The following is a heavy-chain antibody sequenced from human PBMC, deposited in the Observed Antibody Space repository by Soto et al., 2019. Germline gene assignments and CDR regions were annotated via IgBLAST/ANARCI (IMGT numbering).Heavy chain of an antibody. V-gene: IGHV1-18*04. J-gene: IGHJ4*02. Sequence: ASVKVSCKASGYTFTSYGISWVRQAPGQGLEWMGWISAYNGNTNYAQKLQGRVTMTTDTSTSTAYMELRSLRAEDTAVYYCARDGVALRFLEWFYWGQGTLVTVSS. D-gene: IGHD3-3*01. CDR3: ARDGVALRFLEWFY. CDR1: GYTFTSYG. CDR2: ISAYNGNT.